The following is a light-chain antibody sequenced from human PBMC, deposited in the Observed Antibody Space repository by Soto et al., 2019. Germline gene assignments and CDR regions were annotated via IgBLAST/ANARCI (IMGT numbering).Light chain of an antibody. J-gene: IGKJ1*01. Sequence: DIQMTQSPPTLSASAGDRVTITCRASQTISTWLAWYQQKPGKAPKXLIYKASKLENGVPSRFSGSGSGTEFTLTISSLKPDDFATYYCQQYNSYSTFGQGTKVDIK. CDR2: KAS. CDR1: QTISTW. CDR3: QQYNSYST. V-gene: IGKV1-5*03.